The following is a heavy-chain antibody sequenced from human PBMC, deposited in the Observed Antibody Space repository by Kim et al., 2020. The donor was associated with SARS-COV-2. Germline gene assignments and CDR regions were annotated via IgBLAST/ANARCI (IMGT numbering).Heavy chain of an antibody. CDR1: GGSINSNTYF. D-gene: IGHD6-13*01. Sequence: SETLSLTCTVSGGSINSNTYFWVWIRQPPGKGLEWIGSVFYSGSTYYNPSLKSRVTVSVDTSKSQFSLKLTSVTAADTAIYYCANTGGQGSFYGMDVGGQGTSVTV. CDR3: ANTGGQGSFYGMDV. J-gene: IGHJ6*02. V-gene: IGHV4-39*01. CDR2: VFYSGST.